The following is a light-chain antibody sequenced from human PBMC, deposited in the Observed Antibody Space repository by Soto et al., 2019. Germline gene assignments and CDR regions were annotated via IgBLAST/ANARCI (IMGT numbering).Light chain of an antibody. J-gene: IGLJ2*01. CDR2: KVS. CDR1: SNDVGGYNY. CDR3: CSYTSTSTLL. Sequence: QSALTQPASVSGSPGQSITISCTGTSNDVGGYNYVSWYQQYPGKAPKLIIYKVSNRPSGVSSRFSGSKSGNTASLTISGLHAEDEADYYCCSYTSTSTLLFGGGTKLTVL. V-gene: IGLV2-14*01.